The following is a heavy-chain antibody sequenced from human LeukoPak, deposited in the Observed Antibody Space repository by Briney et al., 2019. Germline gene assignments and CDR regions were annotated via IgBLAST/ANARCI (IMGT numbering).Heavy chain of an antibody. CDR1: GYTFTSYY. CDR2: INPSDGST. Sequence: ASVKVSCKSSGYTFTSYYMHWVRQAPGQGLECMGIINPSDGSTSYAQKFQGRVTMTRDMSTSTVYMELSSLRSEDTAVYYCATLDIVVVPAAPKINWFDPWGQGTLVTVSS. D-gene: IGHD2-2*01. CDR3: ATLDIVVVPAAPKINWFDP. J-gene: IGHJ5*02. V-gene: IGHV1-46*01.